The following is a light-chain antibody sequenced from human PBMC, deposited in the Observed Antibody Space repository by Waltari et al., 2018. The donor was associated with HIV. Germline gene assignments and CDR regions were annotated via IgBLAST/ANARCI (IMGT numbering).Light chain of an antibody. CDR2: AAS. V-gene: IGKV1-39*01. J-gene: IGKJ1*01. CDR1: QRISSY. Sequence: DIQMPQSPSSLSASVGDRVTITCRASQRISSYLNWYQQKPGKAPKLLIYAASSLQSGVPSRFSGSGSGTDFTLTSSSLQPEDFATYYCQQSYSTPPWTFGQGTKVEIK. CDR3: QQSYSTPPWT.